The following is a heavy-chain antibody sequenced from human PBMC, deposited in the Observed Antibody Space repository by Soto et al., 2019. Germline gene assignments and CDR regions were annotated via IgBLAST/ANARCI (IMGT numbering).Heavy chain of an antibody. Sequence: EVQLVESGGGLVKPGGSLRVYSAASGFTFTRYSMNWVRKVPGKGLEWVSSISSPTNYIYYGDSMKGRFTISRDNAKNSLYLEMNSLRAEDTAVYYCARGSEDLTSNFDYWGQGTLVTVSS. J-gene: IGHJ4*02. CDR2: ISSPTNYI. CDR1: GFTFTRYS. V-gene: IGHV3-21*06. CDR3: ARGSEDLTSNFDY.